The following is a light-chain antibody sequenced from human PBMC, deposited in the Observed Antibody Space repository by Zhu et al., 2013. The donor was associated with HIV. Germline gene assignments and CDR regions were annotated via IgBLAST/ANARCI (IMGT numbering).Light chain of an antibody. CDR1: QSVANS. J-gene: IGKJ3*01. V-gene: IGKV3-20*01. CDR3: QQYNNWPGT. CDR2: GAS. Sequence: EIVLTQSPVTLSLSPGERATLSCRASQSVANSLAWYQQKPGQSPRLLIYGASSRATGIPDRFSGSGSGTDFTLTISRLEPEDFAVYYCQQYNNWPGTFGPGTKVDIK.